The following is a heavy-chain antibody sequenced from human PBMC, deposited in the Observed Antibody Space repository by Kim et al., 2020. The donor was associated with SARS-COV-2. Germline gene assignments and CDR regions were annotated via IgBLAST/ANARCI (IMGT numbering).Heavy chain of an antibody. CDR3: ARRSGSYSNDY. V-gene: IGHV4-31*03. CDR2: IYYSGAT. D-gene: IGHD1-26*01. CDR1: GDSITDNGYY. Sequence: SETLSLTCTVSGDSITDNGYYWSWIRQHPGEGLEYVGYIYYSGATYYNPSLKGRVTISVDTSKNQFSLEVRSVTAADTAVYYCARRSGSYSNDYWCQGTLVTVSS. J-gene: IGHJ4*02.